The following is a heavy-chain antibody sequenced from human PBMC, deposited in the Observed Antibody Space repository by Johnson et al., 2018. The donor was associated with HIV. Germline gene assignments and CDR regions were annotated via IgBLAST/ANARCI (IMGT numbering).Heavy chain of an antibody. J-gene: IGHJ3*01. CDR3: ARGRIYGAFAFDV. CDR2: IKQDGSEK. CDR1: GFTFSSYW. V-gene: IGHV3-7*05. D-gene: IGHD3-10*01. Sequence: EVQLVESGGGLVQPGGSLRLSCAASGFTFSSYWMSWVRQAPGKGLEWVANIKQDGSEKYYVDSVKGRFTISRDNAKNSLYLQMNSLRAEDTAVYYCARGRIYGAFAFDVWGHGTLVTVSS.